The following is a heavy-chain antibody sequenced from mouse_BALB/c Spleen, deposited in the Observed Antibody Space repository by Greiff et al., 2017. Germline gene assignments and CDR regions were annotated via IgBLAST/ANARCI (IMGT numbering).Heavy chain of an antibody. J-gene: IGHJ2*01. CDR3: ARSDGY. CDR2: ISSGSSTI. CDR1: GFTFSSFG. V-gene: IGHV5-17*02. Sequence: EVQRVESGGGLVQPGGSRKLSCAASGFTFSSFGMHWVRQAPEKGLEWVAYISSGSSTIYYADTVKGRFTISRDNPKNTLFLQMTSLRSEDTAMYYCARSDGYWGQGTTLTVSS.